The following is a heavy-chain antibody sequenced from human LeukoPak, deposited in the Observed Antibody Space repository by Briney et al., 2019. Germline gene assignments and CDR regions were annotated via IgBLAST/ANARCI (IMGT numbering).Heavy chain of an antibody. CDR1: GYSFTSYW. D-gene: IGHD3-22*01. J-gene: IGHJ4*02. CDR2: IYPGDSDT. Sequence: SGESLKISCKGSGYSFTSYWIGWVRQMPGKGLEWMGIIYPGDSDTRYSPSFQGQATISADKSISTAYLQWSSLKASDTAMYYCARRVTYYYDSSGYYLFDYWGQGTLVTVSS. V-gene: IGHV5-51*01. CDR3: ARRVTYYYDSSGYYLFDY.